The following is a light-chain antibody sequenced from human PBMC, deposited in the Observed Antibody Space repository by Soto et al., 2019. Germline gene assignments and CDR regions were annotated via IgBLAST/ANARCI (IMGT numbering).Light chain of an antibody. CDR3: SSYTSSSTLV. CDR2: EVT. V-gene: IGLV2-14*01. J-gene: IGLJ1*01. Sequence: QSALTQPASVSGSPGQSIAISCTGTSSDVGSYNYVSWYQQHPDKAPKLMIYEVTNRPPGISNRFSGSKSGNTASLTISGLQGEDEADYYCSSYTSSSTLVFGTGTKVTVL. CDR1: SSDVGSYNY.